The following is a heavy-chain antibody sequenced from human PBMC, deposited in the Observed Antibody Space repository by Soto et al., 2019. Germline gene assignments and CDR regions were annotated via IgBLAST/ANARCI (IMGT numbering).Heavy chain of an antibody. V-gene: IGHV4-39*01. CDR3: VRHLGAGFFGDSGPDY. D-gene: IGHD1-26*01. J-gene: IGHJ4*02. CDR1: GGSISRRSYY. Sequence: SETLSLPCTGSGGSISRRSYYLGWVRQPQGKGLEWIASIYYGGSSYYNPSLKSRVTISVDTSNNKFSLTLSSVTAADTAVYYCVRHLGAGFFGDSGPDYWGQGILVTVSS. CDR2: IYYGGSS.